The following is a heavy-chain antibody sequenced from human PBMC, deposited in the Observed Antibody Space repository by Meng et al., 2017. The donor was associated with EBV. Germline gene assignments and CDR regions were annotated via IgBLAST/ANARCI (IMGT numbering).Heavy chain of an antibody. Sequence: VRLGQSGAEVKKPGASVKVSCKASGYTFTGYYMHWVRQAPGQGLEWMGRINPNSGGTNYAQKFQGRVTMTRDTSISTAYMELSRLRSDDTAVYYCVRVGIAVAGTGDYWGQGTLVTVSS. CDR2: INPNSGGT. CDR3: VRVGIAVAGTGDY. CDR1: GYTFTGYY. D-gene: IGHD6-19*01. V-gene: IGHV1-2*06. J-gene: IGHJ4*02.